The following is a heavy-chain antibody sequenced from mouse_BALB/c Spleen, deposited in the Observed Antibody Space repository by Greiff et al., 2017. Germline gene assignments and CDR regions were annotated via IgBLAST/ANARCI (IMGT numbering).Heavy chain of an antibody. J-gene: IGHJ2*01. V-gene: IGHV5-6-5*01. CDR2: ISSGGST. Sequence: EVKLVESGGGLVKPGGSLKLSCAASGFTFSSYAMSWVRQTPEKRLEWVASISSGGSTYYPDSVKGRFTISRDNARNILYLQMSSLRSEDTAMYYWARALIYYGYDNYWGQGTTLTVSS. CDR3: ARALIYYGYDNY. CDR1: GFTFSSYA. D-gene: IGHD2-2*01.